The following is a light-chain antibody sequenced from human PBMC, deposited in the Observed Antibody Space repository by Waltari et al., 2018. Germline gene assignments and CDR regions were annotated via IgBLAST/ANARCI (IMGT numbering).Light chain of an antibody. Sequence: TQSPSTLSAFVGDKVTITCRASQNLDRLLAWDQQKPGKAPRLLIYRASNLESGVPSRFSGSGSGTEFTLTINSLQPDDFATYYCQQYINYWTFGQGTKVQ. CDR2: RAS. V-gene: IGKV1-5*03. J-gene: IGKJ1*01. CDR1: QNLDRL. CDR3: QQYINYWT.